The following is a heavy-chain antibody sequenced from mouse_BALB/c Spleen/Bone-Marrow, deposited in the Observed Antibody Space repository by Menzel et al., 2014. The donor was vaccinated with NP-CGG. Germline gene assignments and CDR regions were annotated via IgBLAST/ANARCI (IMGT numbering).Heavy chain of an antibody. CDR2: ISSGGSYT. CDR1: GFTFSSYT. Sequence: EVKLVESGGSLVKPGGSLKLSCAASGFTFSSYTMSWVRQTPEKRLEWVATISSGGSYTYYPDSVKGRFTISRDNAKNTLYLQMSSLKSEDTAMYYCTREDYGYTFAYWGQGTLVTVSA. D-gene: IGHD1-2*01. V-gene: IGHV5-6-4*01. J-gene: IGHJ3*01. CDR3: TREDYGYTFAY.